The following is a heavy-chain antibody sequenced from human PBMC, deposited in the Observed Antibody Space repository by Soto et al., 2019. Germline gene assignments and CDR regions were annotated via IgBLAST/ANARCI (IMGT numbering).Heavy chain of an antibody. CDR2: VYYTEST. V-gene: IGHV4-59*01. Sequence: SETLSLTCSVSGGSISGSSWSWVRQSPGKGLEWLGYVYYTESTDYSPSLRSRVSISVDTSKNEFSLRRSSVTAADTAEYFCARSVAVPGAHIDYWGQGTQVTVSS. CDR1: GGSISGSS. J-gene: IGHJ4*02. CDR3: ARSVAVPGAHIDY. D-gene: IGHD6-19*01.